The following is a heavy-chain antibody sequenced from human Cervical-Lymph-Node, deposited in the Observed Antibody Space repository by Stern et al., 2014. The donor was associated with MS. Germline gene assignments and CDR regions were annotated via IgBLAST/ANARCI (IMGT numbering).Heavy chain of an antibody. CDR3: ARFRGYCSGGSCYPYNWFDP. Sequence: QVQLVQSGAEVKKPGSSVKVSCKASGGTFSSYAISWVRQAPGQGLEWMGGIIPIFGTANYAQKFQGRVTITADESTSTANMELSSLRSEDTAVYYCARFRGYCSGGSCYPYNWFDPWGQGTLVTVSS. CDR1: GGTFSSYA. J-gene: IGHJ5*02. D-gene: IGHD2-15*01. CDR2: IIPIFGTA. V-gene: IGHV1-69*01.